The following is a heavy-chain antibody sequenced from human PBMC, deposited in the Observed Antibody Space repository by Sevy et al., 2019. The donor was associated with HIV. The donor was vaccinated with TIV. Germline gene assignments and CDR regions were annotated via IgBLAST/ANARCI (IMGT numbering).Heavy chain of an antibody. CDR1: GYTLTKLS. CDR3: ATTKDYYESSGDPFDY. D-gene: IGHD3-22*01. J-gene: IGHJ4*02. V-gene: IGHV1-24*01. Sequence: ASVKVSCKVSGYTLTKLSMHCVRQVRGKGLEWMGSFDPEDGKRIYAQKFQGRFTMTEDTSTDPGYLDRNSLRSEDSAVYFCATTKDYYESSGDPFDYWGQGTLVTVSS. CDR2: FDPEDGKR.